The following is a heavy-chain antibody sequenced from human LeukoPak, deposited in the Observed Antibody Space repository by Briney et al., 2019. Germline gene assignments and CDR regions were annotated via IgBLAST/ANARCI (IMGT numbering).Heavy chain of an antibody. CDR1: GFTFSSYA. J-gene: IGHJ4*02. D-gene: IGHD6-19*01. Sequence: GGSLRLSCAASGFTFSSYAMHWVRQAPGKGLEWVAVISYDGSNKYYADSMKGRFTISRDNSKNTLYLQMNSLRAEDTAVYYCAKDGGSSGWYDYFDYWGQGTLVTVSS. V-gene: IGHV3-30*04. CDR3: AKDGGSSGWYDYFDY. CDR2: ISYDGSNK.